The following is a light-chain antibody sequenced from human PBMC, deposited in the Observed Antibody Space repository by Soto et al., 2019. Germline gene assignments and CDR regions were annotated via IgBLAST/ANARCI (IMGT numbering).Light chain of an antibody. J-gene: IGKJ1*01. V-gene: IGKV1-5*03. CDR3: QQYNSYSWT. CDR2: KAS. CDR1: QSISSW. Sequence: DIQMTKSPSTLSASVEDRVTITCRASQSISSWLAWYQQKPGKAPKLLIYKASSLERGVPSRFSGSGSGTEFTLTISSRQPDDFATHSCQQYNSYSWTFGQGTKVEIK.